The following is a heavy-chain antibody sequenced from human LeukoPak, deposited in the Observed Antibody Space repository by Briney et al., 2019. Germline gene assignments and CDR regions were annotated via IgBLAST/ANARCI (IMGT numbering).Heavy chain of an antibody. CDR3: ARGGRIKAGFDY. D-gene: IGHD3-10*01. Sequence: ASVKVSYAASGYTFTTYNINWVRQAPGQGLEWMGWISGYNGNTNYAQKLQGRVTMTTDTSTSTAYMELRSLRSDDTAVYYCARGGRIKAGFDYWGQGTLVTVSS. J-gene: IGHJ4*02. CDR2: ISGYNGNT. V-gene: IGHV1-18*01. CDR1: GYTFTTYN.